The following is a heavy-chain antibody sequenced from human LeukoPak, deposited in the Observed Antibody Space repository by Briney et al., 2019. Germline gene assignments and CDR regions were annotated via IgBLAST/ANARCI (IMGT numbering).Heavy chain of an antibody. V-gene: IGHV1-18*01. D-gene: IGHD3-22*01. CDR1: GYTFTSYG. CDR2: ISAYNGNT. Sequence: ASVKVSCKASGYTFTSYGISWVRQAPGQGLEWMGWISAYNGNTNYAQKLQGRVTMTTDTSTSTAYMELRSLRSDDTAVYYCARRAHDYYDSSGYYRDPDNDAFDIWGQGTMVTVSS. J-gene: IGHJ3*02. CDR3: ARRAHDYYDSSGYYRDPDNDAFDI.